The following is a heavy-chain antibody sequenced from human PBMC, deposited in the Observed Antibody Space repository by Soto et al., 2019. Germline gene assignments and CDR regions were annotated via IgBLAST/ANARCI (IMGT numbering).Heavy chain of an antibody. CDR1: GFTFSNYW. Sequence: GGSLRLSCAASGFTFSNYWMTWIRQAPGKGLEWVANIKEDGSEKYYVDSVKGRFTISRDNAKNSLYLQMNSLRVEDTALYYCAWTLNATGWFDPWGQGTLVTV. J-gene: IGHJ5*02. CDR3: AWTLNATGWFDP. CDR2: IKEDGSEK. V-gene: IGHV3-7*03. D-gene: IGHD1-1*01.